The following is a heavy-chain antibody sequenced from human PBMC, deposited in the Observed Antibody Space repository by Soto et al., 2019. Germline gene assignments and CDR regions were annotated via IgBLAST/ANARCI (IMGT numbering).Heavy chain of an antibody. Sequence: GGSLRLSCEGSGFMFSTFAMNWVRQAPGKGLEWISGISAGGSSTNYADSVKGRFTVSRDNGKNTLYLEMKSLRAEDTAVYYCAKDRRTGVVFKGYGTDVWGPGTTVTVSS. J-gene: IGHJ6*02. CDR2: ISAGGSST. D-gene: IGHD3-3*01. V-gene: IGHV3-23*01. CDR1: GFMFSTFA. CDR3: AKDRRTGVVFKGYGTDV.